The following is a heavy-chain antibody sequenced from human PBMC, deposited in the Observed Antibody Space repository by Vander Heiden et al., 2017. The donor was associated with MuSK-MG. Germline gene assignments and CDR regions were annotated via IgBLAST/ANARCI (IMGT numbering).Heavy chain of an antibody. CDR3: ARGGGRPTESFAF. D-gene: IGHD3-16*01. V-gene: IGHV1-2*04. CDR1: GYPFTAYY. CDR2: IRPKDDGT. J-gene: IGHJ3*01. Sequence: QVQLLQSGAEVKKPGASVKVTCKASGYPFTAYYLHWVRQAPGQGLEWMGWIRPKDDGTHHAQKFQGWVTLTMDTSIGTAYMELNRLTADDTAMYYCARGGGRPTESFAFWGQGTMVTVSS.